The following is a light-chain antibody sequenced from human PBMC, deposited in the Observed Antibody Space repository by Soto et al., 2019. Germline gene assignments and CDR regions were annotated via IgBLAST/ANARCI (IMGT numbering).Light chain of an antibody. CDR3: QQNYTTPRT. J-gene: IGKJ1*01. Sequence: DTQMTQSPSYLSASVGDRISITCRASQTASNYVNWYQQKPGKAPTLLISATSTLQSGVPSRFRGSGSGTDFTLTNTSLQPEDFATYYCQQNYTTPRTFGQGTKVAIK. CDR1: QTASNY. CDR2: ATS. V-gene: IGKV1-39*01.